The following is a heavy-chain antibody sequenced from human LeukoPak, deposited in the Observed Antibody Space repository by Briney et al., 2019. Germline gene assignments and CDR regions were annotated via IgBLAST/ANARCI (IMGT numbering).Heavy chain of an antibody. D-gene: IGHD3-3*01. V-gene: IGHV3-23*01. CDR3: AKSRSAYPRVDGFDM. CDR1: GFTFSTYA. CDR2: ISGSGGTT. J-gene: IGHJ3*02. Sequence: GGSLRLSCAASGFTFSTYAMSWVRQAPGKGLEWVSAISGSGGTTYNADSVKGRFTISRDNSKSTLYLQMNSLRAQDTALYYCAKSRSAYPRVDGFDMWGQGTMVTVSS.